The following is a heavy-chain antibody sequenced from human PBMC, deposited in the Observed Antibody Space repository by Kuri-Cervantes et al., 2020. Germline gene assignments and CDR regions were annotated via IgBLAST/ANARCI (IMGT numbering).Heavy chain of an antibody. D-gene: IGHD2-15*01. CDR3: ARPRGPLEVGGMDV. J-gene: IGHJ6*02. V-gene: IGHV5-51*01. Sequence: GGSLRLSCKGSGYSFTSYWIGWVRQMPGKGLEWMGIIYPGDSDTRYRPSFQGQVTISADKSISTAYLQWSSLKASDSAMYYCARPRGPLEVGGMDVWGQGTTVTVSS. CDR2: IYPGDSDT. CDR1: GYSFTSYW.